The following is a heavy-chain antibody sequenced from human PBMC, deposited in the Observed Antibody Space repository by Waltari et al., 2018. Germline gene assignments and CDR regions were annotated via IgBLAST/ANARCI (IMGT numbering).Heavy chain of an antibody. J-gene: IGHJ1*01. CDR3: ARDGPARDIVVTLQH. D-gene: IGHD2-15*01. CDR1: GYTFTSYY. CDR2: INPSGGST. V-gene: IGHV1-46*01. Sequence: QVQLVQSGAEVKKPGASVKVSCKASGYTFTSYYMHWVRRATGQGLEWMGIINPSGGSTSYAQKFQGRVTMTRDTSTSTVYMELSSLRSEDTAVYYCARDGPARDIVVTLQHWGQGTLVTVSS.